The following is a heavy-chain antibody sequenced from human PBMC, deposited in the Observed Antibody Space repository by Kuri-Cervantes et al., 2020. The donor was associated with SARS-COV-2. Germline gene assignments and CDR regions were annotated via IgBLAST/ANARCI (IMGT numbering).Heavy chain of an antibody. CDR2: IIPIFGTA. Sequence: SVKVSCKASGGTFSSYTISWVRQAPGQGLEWMGGIIPIFGTANYAQKFQGRVTITADKSTSTAYMELSSLRSEDTAVYYCAREGAGTLYTSRYYGMDVWGQGTTVTVSS. D-gene: IGHD3-10*01. CDR3: AREGAGTLYTSRYYGMDV. J-gene: IGHJ6*02. V-gene: IGHV1-69*06. CDR1: GGTFSSYT.